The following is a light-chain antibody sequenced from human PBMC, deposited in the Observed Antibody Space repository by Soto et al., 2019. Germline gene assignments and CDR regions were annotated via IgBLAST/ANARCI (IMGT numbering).Light chain of an antibody. J-gene: IGLJ1*01. Sequence: QSALTQPTSVSGSPGQSITIACTGNHNDIGTYDYVSWYQQHPGRAPRLLIYGVTTRPSGISDRFSASKSGLTASLTISGLQPEDEADYYCSSFTSDRIYVFGPETKV. CDR3: SSFTSDRIYV. CDR2: GVT. V-gene: IGLV2-14*03. CDR1: HNDIGTYDY.